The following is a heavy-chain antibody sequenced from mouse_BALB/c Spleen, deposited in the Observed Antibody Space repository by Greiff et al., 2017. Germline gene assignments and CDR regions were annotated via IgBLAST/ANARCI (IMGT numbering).Heavy chain of an antibody. D-gene: IGHD3-3*01. J-gene: IGHJ4*01. CDR1: GFTFSDYY. CDR2: ISDGGSYI. Sequence: EVKLVESGGGLVKPGGSLKLSCAASGFTFSDYYMYWVRQTPEKRLEWVATISDGGSYIYYPDSVKGRFTISRDNAKNNLYLQMSSLKSEDTAMYYCARDRRAGTMDYWGQGTSVTVSS. V-gene: IGHV5-4*02. CDR3: ARDRRAGTMDY.